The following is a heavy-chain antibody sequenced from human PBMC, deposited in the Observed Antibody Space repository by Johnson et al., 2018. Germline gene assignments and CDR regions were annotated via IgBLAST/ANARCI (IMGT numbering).Heavy chain of an antibody. D-gene: IGHD2-21*02. V-gene: IGHV3-23*04. CDR2: ISGRNYTI. CDR1: GFTFSRYW. Sequence: VQLVQSGGGLVQPGGSLRLSCAASGFTFSRYWMRWVRQAPGKGLEWVSVISGRNYTIMYADALTGRFTISRENSKNTLFLKMTTLRAEDTAMYYCAHMLGATAIRGEYFHHWGQGILVAVSS. J-gene: IGHJ1*01. CDR3: AHMLGATAIRGEYFHH.